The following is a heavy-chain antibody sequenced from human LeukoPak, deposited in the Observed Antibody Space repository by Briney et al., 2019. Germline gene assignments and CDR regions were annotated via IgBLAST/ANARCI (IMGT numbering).Heavy chain of an antibody. V-gene: IGHV4-59*08. CDR1: GGSISSYY. D-gene: IGHD1-1*01. J-gene: IGHJ3*02. CDR2: IYYSGST. CDR3: ARLFPSLQLERRQNDAFDI. Sequence: SETLSLTCTVSGGSISSYYWSWIRQPPGKGLEWIGYIYYSGSTNYNPSLKSRVTISVDTSKNQFSLKLSSVTAADTAVYYCARLFPSLQLERRQNDAFDIWGQGTMVTVSS.